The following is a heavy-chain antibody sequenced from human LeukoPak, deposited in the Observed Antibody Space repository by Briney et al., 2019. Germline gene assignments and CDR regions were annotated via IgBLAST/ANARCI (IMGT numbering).Heavy chain of an antibody. J-gene: IGHJ3*02. CDR3: ARVASERAPLSLCSSTSCYGVAFDI. CDR1: GGSISSGGYS. V-gene: IGHV4-30-2*01. CDR2: IYHSGST. D-gene: IGHD2-2*01. Sequence: PSETLSLTCAVSGGSISSGGYSWSWIRQPPGKGLEWIGYIYHSGSTYYNPSLKSRVTISVDRSKNQFSLKLSSVTAADTAVYYCARVASERAPLSLCSSTSCYGVAFDIWGQGTMVTVSS.